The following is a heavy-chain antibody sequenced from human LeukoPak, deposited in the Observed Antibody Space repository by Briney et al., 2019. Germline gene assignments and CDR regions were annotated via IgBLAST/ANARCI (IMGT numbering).Heavy chain of an antibody. V-gene: IGHV3-23*01. CDR2: ISDPHSGSET. CDR3: TTRLQNHLDY. D-gene: IGHD4-11*01. CDR1: GFTFSSYT. J-gene: IGHJ4*02. Sequence: GGSLRLSCAASGFTFSSYTMNWVRQALGQGLEWVSTISDPHSGSETHYADSVKGRFTISRDDSQNTLYLQMDSLRAEDTAIYYCTTRLQNHLDYWGQGTQVTVSS.